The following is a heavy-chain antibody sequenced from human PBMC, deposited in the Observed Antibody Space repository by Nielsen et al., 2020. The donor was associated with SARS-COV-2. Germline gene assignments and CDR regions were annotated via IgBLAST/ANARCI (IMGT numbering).Heavy chain of an antibody. J-gene: IGHJ4*02. D-gene: IGHD5-24*01. CDR3: VRIDMATISVDY. CDR2: VYDSGIP. Sequence: SETLSLTCSVSGASISSTPSYWGWIRKSPERGLEWIGSVYDSGIPYYHPSLGGRVTISVDTSKNQFSLKVNSVTAADTAVYYCVRIDMATISVDYWGRGTLVTVSS. CDR1: GASISSTPSY. V-gene: IGHV4-39*07.